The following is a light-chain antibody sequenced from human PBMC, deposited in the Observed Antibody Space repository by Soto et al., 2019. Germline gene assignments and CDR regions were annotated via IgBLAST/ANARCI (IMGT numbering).Light chain of an antibody. CDR2: WAS. V-gene: IGKV4-1*01. CDR3: HQFYSIPIT. Sequence: DIVMTQSPDSLAVSLGERATINCKSSQSVLYTSNNKNHLAWYQQKPGQPPKLLIYWASTRESGVPDRFSGSVSGTDFTLNISSLQAEDVAVYYCHQFYSIPITFGPGTKVDIK. J-gene: IGKJ3*01. CDR1: QSVLYTSNNKNH.